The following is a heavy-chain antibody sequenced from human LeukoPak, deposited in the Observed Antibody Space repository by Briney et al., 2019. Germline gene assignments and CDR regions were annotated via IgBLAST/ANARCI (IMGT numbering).Heavy chain of an antibody. V-gene: IGHV3-11*03. CDR1: GFTFSDYY. CDR2: ISSSSTYT. Sequence: PGGSRRLSCAASGFTFSDYYMSWIRQAPGKGLDWVSYISSSSTYTNYADSVKGRFTISRDNAKNSLYLQMNSLRAEDTAVYYCARMASSPWYFDFWGQGTLVTVSS. J-gene: IGHJ4*02. D-gene: IGHD5-24*01. CDR3: ARMASSPWYFDF.